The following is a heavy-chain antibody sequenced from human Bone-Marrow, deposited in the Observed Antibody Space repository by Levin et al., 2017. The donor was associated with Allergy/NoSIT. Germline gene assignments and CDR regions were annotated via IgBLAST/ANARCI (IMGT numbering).Heavy chain of an antibody. CDR3: ARDADLDYYDSSDNTGGAFDI. CDR1: GYRITDYA. CDR2: INTETGNP. V-gene: IGHV7-4-1*01. D-gene: IGHD3-22*01. J-gene: IGHJ3*02. Sequence: ASVKVSCKASGYRITDYAMNWVRQAPGQGLEWMGLINTETGNPTYAQGFTGRFVISLETSVSTTYLQICSLKAEDTDVYYCARDADLDYYDSSDNTGGAFDIWGQGTMLTVSS.